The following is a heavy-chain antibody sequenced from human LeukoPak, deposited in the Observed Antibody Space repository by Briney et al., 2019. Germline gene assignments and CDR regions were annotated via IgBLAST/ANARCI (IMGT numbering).Heavy chain of an antibody. J-gene: IGHJ3*02. CDR2: ISSSGSTI. CDR1: GFTFSDYY. V-gene: IGHV3-11*01. CDR3: AKDYDVAPTDAFDI. Sequence: GGSLRLSCAASGFTFSDYYMSWIRQAPGKGLEWVSYISSSGSTIYYADSVKGRFTISRDNAKNSLYLQMNSLRAEDTAVYYCAKDYDVAPTDAFDIWGQGTMVTVSS. D-gene: IGHD3-3*01.